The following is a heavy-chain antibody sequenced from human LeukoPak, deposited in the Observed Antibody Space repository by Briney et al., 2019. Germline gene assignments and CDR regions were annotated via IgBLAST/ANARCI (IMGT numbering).Heavy chain of an antibody. V-gene: IGHV3-23*01. CDR3: ARRRDSSDGKDFDY. D-gene: IGHD3-22*01. CDR1: GFAFSSYA. CDR2: ISGSGGNT. J-gene: IGHJ4*02. Sequence: GGSLRLSCAASGFAFSSYAMSWVRQAPGKGLEGVSAISGSGGNTDCADSVKGRFIISRDNSKNTLYLQMISLRAEDTAVYYCARRRDSSDGKDFDYWGQGTLVTVSS.